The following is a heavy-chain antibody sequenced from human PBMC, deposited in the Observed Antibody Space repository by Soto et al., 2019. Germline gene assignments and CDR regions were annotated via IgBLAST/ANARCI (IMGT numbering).Heavy chain of an antibody. V-gene: IGHV4-30-4*01. CDR1: GGSISIGDYY. CDR2: IYYSGST. CDR3: AVVPAAIGYFRFFDP. J-gene: IGHJ5*02. Sequence: SETLSVTCTFSGGSISIGDYYWSWIRQPPGKGLEWIGYIYYSGSTYYNPSLKSRVTISVDTSKNQFSMKLSSVTAADTAVYYCAVVPAAIGYFRFFDPWGQGTLVTVSS. D-gene: IGHD2-2*02.